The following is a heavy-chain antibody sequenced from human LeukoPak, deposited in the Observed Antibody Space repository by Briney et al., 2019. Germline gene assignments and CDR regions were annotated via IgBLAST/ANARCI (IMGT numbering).Heavy chain of an antibody. D-gene: IGHD2-2*02. V-gene: IGHV1-69*05. Sequence: GASVKVSCKASGGTFSSYAISWVRQAPGQGLEWMGGIIPIFGTANYAQKFQGRVTITTDESTSTAYMELSSLRSEDTAVYYCATQENCSSTSCYTTTGRAFDIWGQGTMVTVSS. CDR1: GGTFSSYA. CDR3: ATQENCSSTSCYTTTGRAFDI. CDR2: IIPIFGTA. J-gene: IGHJ3*02.